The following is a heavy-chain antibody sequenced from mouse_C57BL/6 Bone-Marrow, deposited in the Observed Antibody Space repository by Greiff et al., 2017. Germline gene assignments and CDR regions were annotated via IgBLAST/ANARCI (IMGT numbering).Heavy chain of an antibody. Sequence: VQLKQSGAELVKPGASVKLSCTASGFNIKDYYMHWVKQRTEQGLEWIGRIDPEDGETKYARKFQGKATITADTSSNTAYLQLSSLTSEDTAVYYCASPITTVPFWYFDVWGTGTTVTVSS. D-gene: IGHD1-1*01. CDR2: IDPEDGET. CDR3: ASPITTVPFWYFDV. V-gene: IGHV14-2*01. CDR1: GFNIKDYY. J-gene: IGHJ1*03.